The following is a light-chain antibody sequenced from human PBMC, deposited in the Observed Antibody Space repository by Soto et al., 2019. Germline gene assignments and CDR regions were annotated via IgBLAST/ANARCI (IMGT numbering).Light chain of an antibody. CDR1: SGSVSTNYY. V-gene: IGLV8-61*01. CDR2: GTN. J-gene: IGLJ3*02. CDR3: VLYVGSGISV. Sequence: QTVVTQEPSLSVSPGGTVTLTCGLSSGSVSTNYYPTWYQQTPGQPPRTLIYGTNARSSGVPDRFSGSILGNKAALTITGAQADDECDYYCVLYVGSGISVFGGGTKLTVL.